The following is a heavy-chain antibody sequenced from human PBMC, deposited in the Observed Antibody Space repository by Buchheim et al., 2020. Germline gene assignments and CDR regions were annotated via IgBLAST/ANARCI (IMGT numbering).Heavy chain of an antibody. CDR2: ISSASSTL. V-gene: IGHV3-11*04. J-gene: IGHJ6*02. CDR1: GFTFSDYY. CDR3: ARKRTDGMDV. Sequence: QVQLVESGGGTVKPGGSLRLSCAASGFTFSDYYMNWVRQAPGEGLEWVSYISSASSTLYYADSVKGRFTISRDNAKNSLYLRMNSLRAEDTAVYYCARKRTDGMDVWGQGTT.